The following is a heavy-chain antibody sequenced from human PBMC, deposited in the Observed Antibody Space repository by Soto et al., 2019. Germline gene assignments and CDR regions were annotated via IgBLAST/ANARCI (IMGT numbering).Heavy chain of an antibody. CDR1: GGTFSSYT. J-gene: IGHJ6*03. Sequence: GASVKVSCKASGGTFSSYTISWVRQAPGQGLEWMGRIIPILGIANYAQKFQGRVTITADKSTSTAYMELSSLRSEDTAVYYCASERCSGGSCYSLLAMETMDVWGKGTTVTVSS. CDR2: IIPILGIA. V-gene: IGHV1-69*02. CDR3: ASERCSGGSCYSLLAMETMDV. D-gene: IGHD2-15*01.